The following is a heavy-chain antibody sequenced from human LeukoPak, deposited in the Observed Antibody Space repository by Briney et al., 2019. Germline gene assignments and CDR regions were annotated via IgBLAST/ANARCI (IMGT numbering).Heavy chain of an antibody. Sequence: SETLSLTCTVSGGSISSYYWSWIRQPPGKGLEWIGYIYYNGSTNYNPSLKSRVTISVDTSKNQFSLKLSSVTAADTAVYYCARDNPGGYADYWGQGTLVTVSS. D-gene: IGHD5-12*01. V-gene: IGHV4-59*01. J-gene: IGHJ4*02. CDR2: IYYNGST. CDR1: GGSISSYY. CDR3: ARDNPGGYADY.